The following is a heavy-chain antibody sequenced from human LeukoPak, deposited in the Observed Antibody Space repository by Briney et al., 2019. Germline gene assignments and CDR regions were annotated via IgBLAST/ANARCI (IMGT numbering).Heavy chain of an antibody. CDR2: ISSSSSYI. Sequence: GGSLRLSCAASGFTFSSYSMNWVRQAPGKGLEWVSSISSSSSYIYYADSVKGRFTISRDNAKNSLYLQMNSLRAEDTAVCYCARDVSMSVVVSYYYYYMDVWGKGTTVTVSS. D-gene: IGHD2-2*01. CDR3: ARDVSMSVVVSYYYYYMDV. V-gene: IGHV3-21*01. J-gene: IGHJ6*03. CDR1: GFTFSSYS.